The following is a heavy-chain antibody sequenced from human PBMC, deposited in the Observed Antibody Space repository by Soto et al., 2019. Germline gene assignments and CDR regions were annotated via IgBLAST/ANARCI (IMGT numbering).Heavy chain of an antibody. CDR3: ARLSRPNYYDTSGFFKDNWFDP. V-gene: IGHV1-69*01. CDR2: IIPIVETP. CDR1: GGTFNSYD. Sequence: QVQLVQSGAEVKKPGSSMKLSCTASGGTFNSYDINWVRQAPGQGLEWMGGIIPIVETPKYAQKFQGRVTITADESTNTVYMELSSLRSEDTAMYYCARLSRPNYYDTSGFFKDNWFDPWGQGTLVTVSS. J-gene: IGHJ5*02. D-gene: IGHD3-22*01.